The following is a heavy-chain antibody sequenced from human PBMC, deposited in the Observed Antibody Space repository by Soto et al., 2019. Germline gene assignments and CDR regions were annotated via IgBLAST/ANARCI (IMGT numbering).Heavy chain of an antibody. CDR1: RGSITDGGYA. J-gene: IGHJ4*02. Sequence: QLQESGSGLVKPSETLSLTCSVSRGSITDGGYAWSWLRQPPGKGLEWIGFTYHSGTTFYNASSMSRFTISIDTAKNQFSLNLRSVTAADTAVYYCARGGGNWVPFDCWGQGTLVTVSS. D-gene: IGHD7-27*01. CDR2: TYHSGTT. V-gene: IGHV4-30-2*01. CDR3: ARGGGNWVPFDC.